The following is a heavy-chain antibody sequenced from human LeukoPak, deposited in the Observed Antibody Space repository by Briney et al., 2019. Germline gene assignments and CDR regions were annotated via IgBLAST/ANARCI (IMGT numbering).Heavy chain of an antibody. D-gene: IGHD4-17*01. Sequence: PSETLSLTCAVYGGSFSGYYWSWIRQPPGKGLEWIGEINHSGSTNYNPSLKSRVTLSVDTSKNQFSLKLSSVTAADTAVYYCARAKTTVGYFDYWGQGTLVTVSS. J-gene: IGHJ4*02. V-gene: IGHV4-34*01. CDR2: INHSGST. CDR3: ARAKTTVGYFDY. CDR1: GGSFSGYY.